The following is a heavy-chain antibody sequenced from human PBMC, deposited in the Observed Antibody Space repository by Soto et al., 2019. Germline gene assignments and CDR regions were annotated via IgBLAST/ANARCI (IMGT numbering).Heavy chain of an antibody. Sequence: GGSLRLSCAASGFTFSGSAMHWVRQASGKGLEWVGRIRSKANSYATAYAASVKGRFTISRDDSKNTAYLQMNSLKTEDTAVYYCTRISGTAGRVDYWGQGTLVTVSS. CDR1: GFTFSGSA. CDR2: IRSKANSYAT. V-gene: IGHV3-73*01. D-gene: IGHD1-26*01. CDR3: TRISGTAGRVDY. J-gene: IGHJ4*02.